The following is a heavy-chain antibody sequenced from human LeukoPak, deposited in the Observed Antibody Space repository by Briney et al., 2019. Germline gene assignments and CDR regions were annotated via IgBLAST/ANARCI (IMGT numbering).Heavy chain of an antibody. V-gene: IGHV3-74*01. CDR2: INSDGSST. J-gene: IGHJ3*02. CDR3: STGSGHAFDI. CDR1: GFTFSSYW. Sequence: GGSLRLSCAASGFTFSSYWMHWVRQVPGKGLVWVSRINSDGSSTSYADSVKGRFTISRDNAKNTLYVQMNSLRAEDTAAYYRSTGSGHAFDIWGRGTMVTVSS. D-gene: IGHD3-10*01.